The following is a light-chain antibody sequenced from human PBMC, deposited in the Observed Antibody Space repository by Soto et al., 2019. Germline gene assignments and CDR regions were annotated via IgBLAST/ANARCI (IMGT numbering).Light chain of an antibody. CDR3: CSYTVSGTYV. J-gene: IGLJ1*01. V-gene: IGLV2-14*01. CDR2: EVT. CDR1: SSDIGGYNY. Sequence: QSALTQPASVSGSPGQSITISCTGTSSDIGGYNYVSWYQQHPGKAPKLIISEVTNRPSGVSNRFSGSKSGNTASLTISGLQTEDEADYYCCSYTVSGTYVFGTGTKGTVL.